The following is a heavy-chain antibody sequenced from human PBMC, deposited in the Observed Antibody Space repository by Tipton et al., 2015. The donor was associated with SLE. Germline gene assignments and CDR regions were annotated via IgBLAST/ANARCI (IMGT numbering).Heavy chain of an antibody. V-gene: IGHV4-59*01. J-gene: IGHJ3*02. CDR3: ARGGGFDAFDI. CDR2: IYYSGST. D-gene: IGHD2-15*01. CDR1: GDSISSYY. Sequence: TLSLTCIVSGDSISSYYWSWIRQAAGKGLEWIGYIYYSGSTNYNPSLKSRVTISLDTSKNQFSLKLSSVTAADTAVYYCARGGGFDAFDIWGQGTMVTVSS.